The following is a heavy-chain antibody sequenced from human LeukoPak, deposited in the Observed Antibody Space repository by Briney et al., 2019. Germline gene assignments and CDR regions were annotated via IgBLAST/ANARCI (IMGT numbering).Heavy chain of an antibody. Sequence: GSLRLSCAASGFTFSSYGMHWVRQAPGKGLEWVSAISGSGGSTYYADSVKGRFTISRDNSKNTLYLQMNSLRAEDTAVYYCAKPPMVRVDYWGQGTLVTVSS. V-gene: IGHV3-23*01. J-gene: IGHJ4*02. D-gene: IGHD3-10*01. CDR2: ISGSGGST. CDR3: AKPPMVRVDY. CDR1: GFTFSSYG.